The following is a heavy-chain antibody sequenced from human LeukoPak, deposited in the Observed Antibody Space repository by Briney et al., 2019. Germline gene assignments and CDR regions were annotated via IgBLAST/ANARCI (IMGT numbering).Heavy chain of an antibody. V-gene: IGHV3-21*01. D-gene: IGHD3-22*01. J-gene: IGHJ4*02. CDR1: GFTFSGYS. CDR3: AREVSEGFDF. CDR2: FGTRSTSI. Sequence: GGSLRLSCTASGFTFSGYSMNWIRQAPGKGLEWVSSFGTRSTSIYHAGSVKGRFAISRDNAKNSLYLQMNSLRAEDTALYYCAREVSEGFDFWGQGTLVTVSS.